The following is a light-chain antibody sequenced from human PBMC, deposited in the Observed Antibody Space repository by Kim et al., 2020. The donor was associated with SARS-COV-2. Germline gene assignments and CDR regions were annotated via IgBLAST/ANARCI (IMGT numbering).Light chain of an antibody. CDR2: DAS. CDR1: QSVGSY. CDR3: QHRSSWPKYT. J-gene: IGKJ2*01. Sequence: EIVLTQSPATLSLSPGERATLFCRASQSVGSYLAWYQQKPGQAPRLLIYDASNRATGIPARFSGSGSGTDFTLTINSLEPEDFAVYFCQHRSSWPKYTFGQGTKLEI. V-gene: IGKV3-11*01.